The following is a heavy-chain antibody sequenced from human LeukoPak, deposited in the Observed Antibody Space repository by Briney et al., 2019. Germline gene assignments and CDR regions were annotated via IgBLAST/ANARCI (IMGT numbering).Heavy chain of an antibody. CDR1: GYTLTELS. Sequence: GASVKVSCKVSGYTLTELSMHWVRQAPGQGLEWMGWINPNSGGTNYAQKFQGRVTMTRDTSISTAYMELSRLRSDDTAVYYCAKSYGWGSYYGGGHDYWGQGTLVTVSS. CDR3: AKSYGWGSYYGGGHDY. CDR2: INPNSGGT. V-gene: IGHV1-2*02. J-gene: IGHJ4*02. D-gene: IGHD3-10*01.